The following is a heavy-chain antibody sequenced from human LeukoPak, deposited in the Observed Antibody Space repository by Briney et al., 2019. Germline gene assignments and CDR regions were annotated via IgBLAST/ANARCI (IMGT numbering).Heavy chain of an antibody. CDR3: ARENTAMAGGAFDI. CDR1: GGSISSYY. V-gene: IGHV4-59*01. J-gene: IGHJ3*02. D-gene: IGHD5-18*01. CDR2: IYYSGST. Sequence: PSETLSLTCTVSGGSISSYYWSWIRQPPGKGLDWIGYIYYSGSTNYNPSLKSRVTISVDTSKNQFSLKLSSVTAADTAVYYCARENTAMAGGAFDIWGQGTMVTVSS.